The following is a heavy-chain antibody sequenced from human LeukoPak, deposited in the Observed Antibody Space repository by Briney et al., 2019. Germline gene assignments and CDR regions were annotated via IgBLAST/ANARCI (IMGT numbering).Heavy chain of an antibody. CDR1: AYSFSNYW. CDR3: EGRGTTGEWFDP. CDR2: IYPGDSDT. J-gene: IGHJ5*02. Sequence: GESLKISCKGSAYSFSNYWIGWVRQMAGKGLEWMGIIYPGDSDTRYSPSFEGQVTISADKSISTAYLQWSSLKASDSAMYYCEGRGTTGEWFDPWGQGTPVTVSS. D-gene: IGHD4-11*01. V-gene: IGHV5-51*01.